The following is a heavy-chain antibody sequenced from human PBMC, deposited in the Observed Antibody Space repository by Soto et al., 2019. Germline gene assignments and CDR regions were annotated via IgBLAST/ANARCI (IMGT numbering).Heavy chain of an antibody. CDR1: GGSISSSNW. J-gene: IGHJ4*02. V-gene: IGHV4-4*02. CDR2: IYYIEST. D-gene: IGHD6-13*01. CDR3: ARGSGIAEL. Sequence: QVQLQESGPGLVKPSETLSLTCAVSGGSISSSNWWSWVRQPPGKGLEWIGEIYYIESTNYNPSLKSRVTISVDESTNQLSLSLTSVTAADTAVYYCARGSGIAELWGQGTLVTVSS.